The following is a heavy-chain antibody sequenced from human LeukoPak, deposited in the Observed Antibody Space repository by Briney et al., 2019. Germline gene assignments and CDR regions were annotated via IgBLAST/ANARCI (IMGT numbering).Heavy chain of an antibody. J-gene: IGHJ4*02. Sequence: QPGGSLRLSCVDSGFTFSRYWISSVRQAPGKGLGWVANIKQDGSEKYYVESVKDRFTISRDNAKNSLYLQMNSLRAEDTAVYYCARDLAYYDFGYFDYGGQGTLVSVSS. CDR1: GFTFSRYW. CDR2: IKQDGSEK. V-gene: IGHV3-7*01. CDR3: ARDLAYYDFGYFDY. D-gene: IGHD3-3*01.